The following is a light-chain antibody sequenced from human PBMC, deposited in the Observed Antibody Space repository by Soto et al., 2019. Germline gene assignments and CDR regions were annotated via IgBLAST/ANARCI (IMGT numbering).Light chain of an antibody. CDR3: QQYGSLPET. J-gene: IGKJ1*01. CDR2: GAS. V-gene: IGKV3-20*01. Sequence: EILVTQSPCTLSLSPGERATLSCMASQTVPSNSLAWYQQKPGQAPWLLISGASSRATGIPERFSGSGSGTDFTLTITGLEPEDFAVYYCQQYGSLPETFGQGTKVDI. CDR1: QTVPSNS.